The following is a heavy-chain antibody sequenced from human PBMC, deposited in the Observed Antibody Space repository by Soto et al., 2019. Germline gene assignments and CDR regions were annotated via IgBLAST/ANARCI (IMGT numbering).Heavy chain of an antibody. CDR2: ISGSGGST. V-gene: IGHV3-23*01. CDR3: AKDPLTRLWFRELPADY. J-gene: IGHJ4*02. CDR1: GFTFSSYA. Sequence: GGSLRLSCAASGFTFSSYAMSWVRQAPGKGLEWVSAISGSGGSTYYADSVKGRFTISRDNSKNTLYLQMNSLRAEDTAVYYCAKDPLTRLWFRELPADYWGQGTLVTVSS. D-gene: IGHD3-10*01.